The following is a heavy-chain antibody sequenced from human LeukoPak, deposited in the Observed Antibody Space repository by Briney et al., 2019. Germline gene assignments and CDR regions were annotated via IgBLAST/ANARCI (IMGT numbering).Heavy chain of an antibody. CDR3: AKSRAREAVADAFDI. D-gene: IGHD1-26*01. Sequence: GGSLKLFWAAYGFTCSSYAMSWVRQAQGKGLEYLSAISGSGGSTYYADSVKGRFTISRDNSKNTLYLQMNSLRAEDTAVYYCAKSRAREAVADAFDIWGQGTMVTVSS. CDR2: ISGSGGST. CDR1: GFTCSSYA. J-gene: IGHJ3*02. V-gene: IGHV3-23*01.